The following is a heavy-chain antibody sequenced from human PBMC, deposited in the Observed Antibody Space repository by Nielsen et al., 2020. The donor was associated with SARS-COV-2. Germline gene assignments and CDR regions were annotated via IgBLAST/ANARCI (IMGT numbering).Heavy chain of an antibody. Sequence: WIRQPPGKGLEWIGEIYHSGSTNYNPSLKSRVTISVDTSKNQFSLKLSSVTAADTAVYYCARVRKNLGAFDIWGQGTMVTVSS. CDR3: ARVRKNLGAFDI. V-gene: IGHV4-34*09. CDR2: IYHSGST. D-gene: IGHD3-16*01. J-gene: IGHJ3*02.